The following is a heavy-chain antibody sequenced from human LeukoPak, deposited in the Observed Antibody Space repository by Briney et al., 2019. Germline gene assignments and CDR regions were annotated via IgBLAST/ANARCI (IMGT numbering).Heavy chain of an antibody. CDR2: IYSGGTT. Sequence: GGSQTLSCTLSGLPHSSSYVPWARHAPEGVLEWVASIYSGGTTYYADSVKSRFTISRDNSKNALYLQMNSLRAEDTAVYYCARGIPYCSSTSCYESLYGMDVWGQGTTVTVSS. CDR1: GLPHSSSY. CDR3: ARGIPYCSSTSCYESLYGMDV. J-gene: IGHJ6*02. V-gene: IGHV3-53*01. D-gene: IGHD2-2*01.